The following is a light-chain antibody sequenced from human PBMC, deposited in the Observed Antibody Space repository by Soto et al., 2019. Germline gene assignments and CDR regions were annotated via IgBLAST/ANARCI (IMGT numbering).Light chain of an antibody. Sequence: QSVVTQPPSASGTPGQRVTISCSGSSSNIRSHPVNWYQQLPGAAPKLLIYSDDQRPSGVPDRFSGSKSGTSASLAISGLQSEDEGDYYCAAWDDSLIGVVFGGGTKLTV. J-gene: IGLJ2*01. CDR1: SSNIRSHP. V-gene: IGLV1-44*01. CDR2: SDD. CDR3: AAWDDSLIGVV.